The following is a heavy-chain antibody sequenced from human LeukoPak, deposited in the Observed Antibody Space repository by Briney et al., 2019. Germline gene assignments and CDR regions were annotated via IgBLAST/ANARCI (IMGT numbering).Heavy chain of an antibody. CDR3: AKEPTSYSSGWYFHH. J-gene: IGHJ1*01. CDR2: ISHDGRTE. V-gene: IGHV3-30*18. D-gene: IGHD6-25*01. Sequence: SGGSLRLSCAASGFIFSNYGMHWVRQAPGKGLEWVAVISHDGRTEFYADSVKGRFTISRDNSKNTLDLQMFSLRAEDTAVYYCAKEPTSYSSGWYFHHWGQGTLVTVSS. CDR1: GFIFSNYG.